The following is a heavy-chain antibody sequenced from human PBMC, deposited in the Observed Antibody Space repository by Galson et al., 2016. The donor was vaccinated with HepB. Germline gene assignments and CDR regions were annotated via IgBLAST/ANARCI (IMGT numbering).Heavy chain of an antibody. CDR1: GGSISSGGFY. V-gene: IGHV4-31*03. CDR3: ARVAGNPGRTAYYDY. CDR2: IYYRGTT. J-gene: IGHJ4*02. Sequence: TLSLTCTVSGGSISSGGFYWTWIRQNPGKGLEWIGNIYYRGTTHYNPSPKSRVTISEDTSNNQFSLKLTSVTAADTAVYYCARVAGNPGRTAYYDYWGLGTLVTVSS. D-gene: IGHD4-23*01.